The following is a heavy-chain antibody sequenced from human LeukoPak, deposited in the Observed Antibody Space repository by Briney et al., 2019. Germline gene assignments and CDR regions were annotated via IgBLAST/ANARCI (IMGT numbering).Heavy chain of an antibody. CDR2: IYYGGST. CDR3: ARRAHYYGNLDV. D-gene: IGHD3-10*01. J-gene: IGHJ6*02. Sequence: SETLSLTCTVSGGSISSYYWSWIRQPPGKGLEWIGYIYYGGSTNYNPSLKSRVTISVDTSKNQFSLKLSSVTAADTAVYYCARRAHYYGNLDVWGQGTTVTVSS. V-gene: IGHV4-59*01. CDR1: GGSISSYY.